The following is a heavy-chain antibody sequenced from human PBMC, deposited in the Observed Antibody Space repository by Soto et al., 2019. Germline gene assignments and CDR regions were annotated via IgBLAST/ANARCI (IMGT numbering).Heavy chain of an antibody. CDR1: GFSFSDYT. Sequence: PGGSLRLSCAASGFSFSDYTMNWVRQAPGKGLEWVSAISSSSSDYTFYADSVRGRFTISRDNAKKSLYLQMNSLRAEDTAVYYCSRFDYGDYFFDYWGQGNLVTVSS. CDR3: SRFDYGDYFFDY. CDR2: ISSSSSDYT. V-gene: IGHV3-21*01. J-gene: IGHJ4*02. D-gene: IGHD4-17*01.